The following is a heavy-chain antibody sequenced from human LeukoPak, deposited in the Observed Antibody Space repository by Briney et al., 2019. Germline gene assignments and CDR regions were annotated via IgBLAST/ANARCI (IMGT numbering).Heavy chain of an antibody. CDR2: ISGSGGST. Sequence: GGSLTLSCAASGFTFSSYAMSWVRQAPGKGLEWGSFISGSGGSTYYADSVKGLFTISRDNSKNTLYLQVNSLRAEDTAVYYCAKDGGLGMGAFHIWGQGTMVTVSS. D-gene: IGHD7-27*01. J-gene: IGHJ3*02. V-gene: IGHV3-23*01. CDR3: AKDGGLGMGAFHI. CDR1: GFTFSSYA.